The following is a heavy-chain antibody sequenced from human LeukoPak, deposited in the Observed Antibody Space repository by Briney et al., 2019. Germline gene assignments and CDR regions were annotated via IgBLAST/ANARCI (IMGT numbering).Heavy chain of an antibody. CDR1: GGTFSSYA. CDR3: ARESAYYDFWSGYYRY. Sequence: ASVKVSCKASGGTFSSYAISWVRQAPGQGLEWMGGIIPIFGTANYAQKFQGRVTITRDTSASTAYMELSSLRSEDTAVYYCARESAYYDFWSGYYRYWGQGTLVTVSS. J-gene: IGHJ4*02. V-gene: IGHV1-69*05. D-gene: IGHD3-3*01. CDR2: IIPIFGTA.